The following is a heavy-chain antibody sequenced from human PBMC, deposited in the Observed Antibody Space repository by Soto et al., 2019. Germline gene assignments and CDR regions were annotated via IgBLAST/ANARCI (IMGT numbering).Heavy chain of an antibody. Sequence: ASVKVSCKASGYTFTSYAMHWVRQAPGQRLEWMGWINAGNGNTKYSQKFQGRVTITRDTSASTAYIELSSLRSEDTAVYYCARDPGIVVVPAAPAYFDFWGQGTLVIVSS. CDR1: GYTFTSYA. J-gene: IGHJ4*02. CDR2: INAGNGNT. D-gene: IGHD2-2*01. CDR3: ARDPGIVVVPAAPAYFDF. V-gene: IGHV1-3*01.